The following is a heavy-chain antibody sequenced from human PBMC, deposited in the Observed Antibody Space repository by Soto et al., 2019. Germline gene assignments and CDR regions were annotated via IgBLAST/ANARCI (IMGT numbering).Heavy chain of an antibody. CDR1: GLTFISYP. CDR2: ISRSDGST. CDR3: AQVLRHDGIVGTYGCMDYLDF. J-gene: IGHJ4*02. V-gene: IGHV3-23*01. Sequence: PEGSRTPSWAASGLTFISYPITVVRQTPTNGLSAVATISRSDGSTYYAESVKCRFSVSRDTDMNTLYLQMTTLRGAETAIYYCAQVLRHDGIVGTYGCMDYLDFRGQGTQVTVS. D-gene: IGHD2-8*01.